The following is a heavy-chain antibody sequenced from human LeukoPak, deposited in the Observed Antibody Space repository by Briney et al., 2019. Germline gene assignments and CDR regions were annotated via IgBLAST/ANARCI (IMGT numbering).Heavy chain of an antibody. V-gene: IGHV3-30-3*01. CDR3: ASCLYYYYGMDV. J-gene: IGHJ6*02. CDR2: ISYDGSNK. Sequence: GGPLRLSCAAPGFTSRSYALHWFRQAPAKGLEGVAVISYDGSNKYYADSVKGRFTISRDNSKNTLYLQMNSLRAEDTAVYYCASCLYYYYGMDVWGQGTTVTVSS. CDR1: GFTSRSYA.